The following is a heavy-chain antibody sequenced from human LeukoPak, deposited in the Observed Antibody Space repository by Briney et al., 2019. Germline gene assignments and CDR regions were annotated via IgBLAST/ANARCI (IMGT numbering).Heavy chain of an antibody. CDR2: IKRNAEAT. CDR3: AKDLFSGSGRAGNMDV. J-gene: IGHJ6*03. D-gene: IGHD3-10*01. Sequence: GGSLRLSCEASGFTFSSYIMTWVRQAPGKGLEWVSTIKRNAEATFYADSVKGRFTISRDNSKSTLYLQMNSLRAEDTAVYYCAKDLFSGSGRAGNMDVWGKGTTVTVSS. V-gene: IGHV3-23*01. CDR1: GFTFSSYI.